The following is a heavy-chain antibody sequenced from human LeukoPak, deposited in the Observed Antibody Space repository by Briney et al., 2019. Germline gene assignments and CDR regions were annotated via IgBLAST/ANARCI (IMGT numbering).Heavy chain of an antibody. J-gene: IGHJ4*02. CDR2: INQDGSET. CDR3: SRGGMFRYGGTSGDY. CDR1: GFTFSSYG. Sequence: PGGTLRLSCAASGFTFSSYGMSWVRQAPGRGLEWVANINQDGSETYYVDSVKGRFTMYRDNAKNSLYLQMSSLRAEDTAVYYCSRGGMFRYGGTSGDYWGQGTLVTVSS. D-gene: IGHD5-18*01. V-gene: IGHV3-7*01.